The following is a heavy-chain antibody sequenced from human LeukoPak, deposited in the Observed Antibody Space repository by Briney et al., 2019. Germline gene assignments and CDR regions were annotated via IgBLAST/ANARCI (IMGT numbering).Heavy chain of an antibody. Sequence: GSLRLSCAASGFTFSSYAMSWVRQAPGKGLEWVSGISGTGGRTYSADSLKGRFTISRDNSKNTLYLQMGSLRAEDMAVYYCARVTGWLPSYYFDYWGQGTLVTVSS. D-gene: IGHD3-22*01. CDR1: GFTFSSYA. J-gene: IGHJ4*02. CDR2: ISGTGGRT. CDR3: ARVTGWLPSYYFDY. V-gene: IGHV3-23*01.